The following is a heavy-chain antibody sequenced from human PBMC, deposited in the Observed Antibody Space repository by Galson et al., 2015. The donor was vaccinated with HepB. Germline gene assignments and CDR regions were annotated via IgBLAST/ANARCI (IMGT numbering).Heavy chain of an antibody. Sequence: SLRLSCAASGFTFSSYSMNWVRQAPGKGLEWVSYISGSSVTIYFADSVKGRFTISRDNAKNSLYLQMNSLRVEDTAVYYCVRGPGNGEFDFWGQGTLVTVSS. V-gene: IGHV3-48*01. J-gene: IGHJ4*02. CDR2: ISGSSVTI. CDR1: GFTFSSYS. CDR3: VRGPGNGEFDF.